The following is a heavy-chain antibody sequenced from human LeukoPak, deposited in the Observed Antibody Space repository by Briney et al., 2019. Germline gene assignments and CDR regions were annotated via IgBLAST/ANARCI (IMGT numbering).Heavy chain of an antibody. J-gene: IGHJ3*02. Sequence: GGSLRLSCVASGFTFSNYWMTWVRQAPGKGLEWVANIKQDGSEKYYVDSVKGRFTISRDNAKKSLYLQMNSLRAEDTAVYYCARDWDPHCSGGSCYFGAFDIWGQGTMVTVSS. V-gene: IGHV3-7*01. CDR1: GFTFSNYW. D-gene: IGHD2-15*01. CDR2: IKQDGSEK. CDR3: ARDWDPHCSGGSCYFGAFDI.